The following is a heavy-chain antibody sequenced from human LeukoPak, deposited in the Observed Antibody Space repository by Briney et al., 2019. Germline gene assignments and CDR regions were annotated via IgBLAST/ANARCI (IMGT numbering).Heavy chain of an antibody. CDR2: IIPIFGIA. CDR1: GGTFSSYA. Sequence: ASVKVSCKASGGTFSSYAISWVRQAPGQGLEWMGRIIPIFGIANYAQKFQGRVTITADKSTSTAYMELSSLRSEDTAVYYCECPGITGTTTGGFDYWGQGTLVTVSS. D-gene: IGHD1-20*01. CDR3: ECPGITGTTTGGFDY. J-gene: IGHJ4*02. V-gene: IGHV1-69*04.